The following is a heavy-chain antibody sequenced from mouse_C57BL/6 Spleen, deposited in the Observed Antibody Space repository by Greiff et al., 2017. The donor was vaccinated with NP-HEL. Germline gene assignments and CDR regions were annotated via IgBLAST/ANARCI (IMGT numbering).Heavy chain of an antibody. D-gene: IGHD2-3*01. J-gene: IGHJ4*01. Sequence: VQLKESGPELVKPGASVKIPCKASGYTFTDYNMDWVKQSHGKSLEWIGDINPNNGGTIYNQKFKGKATLTVDKSSSTAYMELRSLTSEDTAVYYCARWRDGYYYYYAMDYWGQGTSVTVSS. V-gene: IGHV1-18*01. CDR3: ARWRDGYYYYYAMDY. CDR1: GYTFTDYN. CDR2: INPNNGGT.